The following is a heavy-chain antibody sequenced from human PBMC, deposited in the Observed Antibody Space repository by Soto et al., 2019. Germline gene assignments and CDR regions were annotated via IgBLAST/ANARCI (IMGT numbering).Heavy chain of an antibody. CDR2: ISSSGSTI. CDR3: ARAQGDFDY. J-gene: IGHJ4*02. Sequence: GGSLRLSCAASGFTFSSYEMNWVRQAPGKGLEWVSYISSSGSTIYYADSVKGRFTISRDNAKNSLYLQMNSLRAEGTAVYYCARAQGDFDYWGQGTLVTVSS. V-gene: IGHV3-48*03. D-gene: IGHD3-16*01. CDR1: GFTFSSYE.